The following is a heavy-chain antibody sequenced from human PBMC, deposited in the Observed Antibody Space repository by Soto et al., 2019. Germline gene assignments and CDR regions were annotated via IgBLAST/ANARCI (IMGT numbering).Heavy chain of an antibody. D-gene: IGHD4-17*01. Sequence: SGPTLVNPTQTLTLTCTFSGFSLSTSGVGVGWIRQPPGKALEWLALIYWDDDKRYSPSLKSRLTIPKDTSKNQVVLTMTNMDPVDTATYYFAYSLAPSNTGDYDPINIFDYWGQGTLVTVSS. J-gene: IGHJ4*02. V-gene: IGHV2-5*02. CDR1: GFSLSTSGVG. CDR2: IYWDDDK. CDR3: AYSLAPSNTGDYDPINIFDY.